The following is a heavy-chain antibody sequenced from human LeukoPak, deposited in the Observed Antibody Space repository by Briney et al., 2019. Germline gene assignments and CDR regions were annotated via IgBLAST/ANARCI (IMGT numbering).Heavy chain of an antibody. J-gene: IGHJ4*02. Sequence: SETLSLTCAVYGGSFSGYYWSWIRQHPGKGLEWIGYIYYSGSTYYNPSLKSRVTISVDTSKNQFSLKLSSVTAADTAVYYCARSTIFGVVTPSYYFDYWGQGTLITVSS. CDR3: ARSTIFGVVTPSYYFDY. CDR1: GGSFSGYY. CDR2: IYYSGST. V-gene: IGHV4-31*11. D-gene: IGHD3-3*01.